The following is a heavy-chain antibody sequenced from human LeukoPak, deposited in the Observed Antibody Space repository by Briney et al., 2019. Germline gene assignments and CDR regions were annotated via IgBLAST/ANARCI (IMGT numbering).Heavy chain of an antibody. D-gene: IGHD6-6*01. Sequence: SETLSLTCTVSGGSISSSSYYWGWIRQPPGKGLEWIGSIYYSGCTYYNPSLKSRVTISVDTSKNKFSLKLSSVTDADTAVYYCARSAAARLFRYGYFDYWGQGTLVTVSS. V-gene: IGHV4-39*01. CDR1: GGSISSSSYY. J-gene: IGHJ4*02. CDR3: ARSAAARLFRYGYFDY. CDR2: IYYSGCT.